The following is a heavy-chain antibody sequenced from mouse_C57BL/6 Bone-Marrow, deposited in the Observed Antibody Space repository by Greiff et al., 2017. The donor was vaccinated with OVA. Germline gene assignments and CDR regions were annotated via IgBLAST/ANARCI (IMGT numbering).Heavy chain of an antibody. CDR2: IDPSDSYT. V-gene: IGHV1-59*01. CDR3: ARVRYYYGSSSYWYFDV. D-gene: IGHD1-1*01. J-gene: IGHJ1*03. CDR1: GYTFTSYW. Sequence: QVQLQQPGAELVRPGTSVKLSCKASGYTFTSYWMHWVKQRPGQGLEWIGVIDPSDSYTNYNQKFKGKATLTVDTSSSTAYMQLSSLTSEDSAVYYFARVRYYYGSSSYWYFDVWGTGTTVTVSS.